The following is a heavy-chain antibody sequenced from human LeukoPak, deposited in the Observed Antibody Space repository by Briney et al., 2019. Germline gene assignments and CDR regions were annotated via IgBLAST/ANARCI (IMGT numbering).Heavy chain of an antibody. CDR1: GYTFTGYN. J-gene: IGHJ6*03. Sequence: GASVKVSCKASGYTFTGYNMHWVRQAPGQGLEWMGWINPNSGGTNYAQKFQGRVTMTRDTSISTAYMELSRLRSDDTAVYYCARGPNYYGSGSSYYYYYMDVWGKGTTVTISS. D-gene: IGHD3-10*01. CDR3: ARGPNYYGSGSSYYYYYMDV. V-gene: IGHV1-2*02. CDR2: INPNSGGT.